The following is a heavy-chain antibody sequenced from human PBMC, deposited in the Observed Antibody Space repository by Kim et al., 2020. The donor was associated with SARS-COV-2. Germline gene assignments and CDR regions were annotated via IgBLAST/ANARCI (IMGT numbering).Heavy chain of an antibody. CDR2: INPSGGST. J-gene: IGHJ4*02. CDR1: GYTFTSYY. Sequence: ASVKVSCKASGYTFTSYYMHWVRQAPGQGLEWMGIINPSGGSTSYAQKFQGRVTMTRDTSTSTVYMELSSLRSEDTAVYYCARDGIQLCLVGGFDYWGQGTLVTVSS. V-gene: IGHV1-46*01. D-gene: IGHD5-18*01. CDR3: ARDGIQLCLVGGFDY.